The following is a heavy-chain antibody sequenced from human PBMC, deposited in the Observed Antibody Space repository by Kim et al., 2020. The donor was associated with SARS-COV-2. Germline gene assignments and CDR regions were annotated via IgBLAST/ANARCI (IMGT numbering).Heavy chain of an antibody. V-gene: IGHV3-48*03. D-gene: IGHD6-13*01. J-gene: IGHJ6*02. CDR2: ISSSGSTI. Sequence: GGSLRLSCAASGFTFSSYEMNWVRQAPGKGLEWVSYISSSGSTIYYADSVKGRFTISRDNAKNSLYLQMNSLRAEDTAVYYCARVRPGIAAAGLYYYYGMDVWGQGTTVTVSS. CDR3: ARVRPGIAAAGLYYYYGMDV. CDR1: GFTFSSYE.